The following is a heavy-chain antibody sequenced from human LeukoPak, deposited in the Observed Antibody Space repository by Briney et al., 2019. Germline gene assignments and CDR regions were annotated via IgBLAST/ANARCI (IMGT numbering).Heavy chain of an antibody. CDR2: IYTSGST. Sequence: PSETLSLTCTVSGGSISSGSYYWSWIRQPAGKGLEWIGRIYTSGSTNYNPSLKSRVTISVDTSKNQFSLKLSSVTAADTAVYYCARERDGYNWAYDAFDIWGRGTMVTVSS. D-gene: IGHD5-24*01. CDR1: GGSISSGSYY. CDR3: ARERDGYNWAYDAFDI. V-gene: IGHV4-61*02. J-gene: IGHJ3*02.